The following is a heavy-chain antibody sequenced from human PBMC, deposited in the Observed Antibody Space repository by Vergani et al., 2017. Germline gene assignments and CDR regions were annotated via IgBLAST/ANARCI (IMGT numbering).Heavy chain of an antibody. CDR2: ISGSGGST. Sequence: EVQLLESGGGLVQPGGSLRLSCAASGFTFSSYAMSWVRQAPGKGREWVSAISGSGGSTYYADSGKGRFTISRDNSKNTLYLQMNSLRAEDTAVYYCAKDAEAYGSGSQGYYYYGMDVWGQGTTVTVSS. V-gene: IGHV3-23*01. CDR1: GFTFSSYA. J-gene: IGHJ6*02. CDR3: AKDAEAYGSGSQGYYYYGMDV. D-gene: IGHD3-10*01.